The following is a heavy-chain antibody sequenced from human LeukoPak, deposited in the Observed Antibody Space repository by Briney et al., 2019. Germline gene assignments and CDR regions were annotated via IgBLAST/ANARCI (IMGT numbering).Heavy chain of an antibody. CDR1: GGSISSSSYY. CDR3: ALYYYGMDV. Sequence: SETLSLTCTVSGGSISSSSYYWGWIRQPPGKGLEWIGSIYYSGSTYYNPSLKSRVTISVDTSKNQFPLKLSSVTAADTAVNYCALYYYGMDVWGQGTTVTVSS. V-gene: IGHV4-39*06. CDR2: IYYSGST. J-gene: IGHJ6*02.